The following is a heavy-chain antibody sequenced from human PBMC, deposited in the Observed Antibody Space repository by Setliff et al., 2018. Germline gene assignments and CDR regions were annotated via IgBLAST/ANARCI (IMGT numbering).Heavy chain of an antibody. Sequence: GGSLRLSCVASGFTFSNYGMHWVRQAPGKGLEWVAVIWYDGSNKYYADSVKGRFTISRDNSKNTVYLQMNSLRAEDTAVYYCAKGGALLYYFDFWGQGTLVTVSS. V-gene: IGHV3-33*06. CDR2: IWYDGSNK. J-gene: IGHJ4*02. CDR1: GFTFSNYG. CDR3: AKGGALLYYFDF. D-gene: IGHD2-15*01.